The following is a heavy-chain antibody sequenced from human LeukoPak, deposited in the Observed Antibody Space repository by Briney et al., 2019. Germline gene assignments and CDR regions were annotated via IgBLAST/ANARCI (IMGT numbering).Heavy chain of an antibody. CDR1: GFTFDDYG. Sequence: PGGSLRLSCAASGFTFDDYGMSWVRQAPGKGLEWVSGINWNGGSTGYADSVKGRFTISRDNAKNSLYLQMNSLRAEDTALYYCARGGITIFGVVIGDYFDYWGQGTLVTVSS. V-gene: IGHV3-20*04. CDR2: INWNGGST. D-gene: IGHD3-3*01. CDR3: ARGGITIFGVVIGDYFDY. J-gene: IGHJ4*02.